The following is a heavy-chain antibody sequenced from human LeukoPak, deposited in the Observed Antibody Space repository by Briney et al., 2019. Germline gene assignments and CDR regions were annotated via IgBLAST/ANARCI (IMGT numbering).Heavy chain of an antibody. J-gene: IGHJ4*02. CDR3: ARNYYDSSGYYVY. Sequence: GGSLRLSCVVSGFTFSSYWMSWVRQAPGKGLEWVANIKQDGSEKHYVGSLKGRFTISRDNAKNSLYLQMNSLRAEDTAVYYCARNYYDSSGYYVYWGQGTLVTVSS. V-gene: IGHV3-7*01. CDR1: GFTFSSYW. D-gene: IGHD3-22*01. CDR2: IKQDGSEK.